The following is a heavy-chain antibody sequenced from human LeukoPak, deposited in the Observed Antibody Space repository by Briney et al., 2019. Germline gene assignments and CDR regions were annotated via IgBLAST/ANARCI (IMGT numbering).Heavy chain of an antibody. CDR1: AFTFSSYS. Sequence: PGGSLRLSCAASAFTFSSYSMNWVRQAPGKGLEWVSSISSSSSYIYYADSVKGRFTISRDNAKNSLYLQMNSLRAEDTAVYYCARDPDYYGSGSAALAWGQGTLVTVSS. CDR2: ISSSSSYI. V-gene: IGHV3-21*01. D-gene: IGHD3-10*01. J-gene: IGHJ4*02. CDR3: ARDPDYYGSGSAALA.